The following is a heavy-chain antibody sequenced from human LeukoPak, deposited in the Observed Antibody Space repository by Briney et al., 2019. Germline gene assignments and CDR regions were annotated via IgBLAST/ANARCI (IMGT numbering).Heavy chain of an antibody. V-gene: IGHV1-69*04. CDR1: GGTFSSYA. CDR3: ARGSNEGAFDI. CDR2: IIPILGIA. D-gene: IGHD1-1*01. J-gene: IGHJ3*02. Sequence: SVKVSCKASGGTFSSYAISWVRQAPGQGLEWMGRIIPILGIANYAQEFQGRVTITADKSTSTAYMELSSLRSEDTAVYYFARGSNEGAFDIWGQGTMVTVSS.